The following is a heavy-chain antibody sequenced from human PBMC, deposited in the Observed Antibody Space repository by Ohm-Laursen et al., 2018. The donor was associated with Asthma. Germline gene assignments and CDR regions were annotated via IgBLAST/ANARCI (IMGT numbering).Heavy chain of an antibody. CDR1: GGTFSSYA. D-gene: IGHD4-23*01. V-gene: IGHV1-69*01. J-gene: IGHJ6*02. CDR2: IIPIFGTA. CDR3: AREILNPPVVTPDFYYYYGMDV. Sequence: SSVKVSCKTSGGTFSSYAISWVRQAPGQGLEWMGGIIPIFGTANYAQKFQGRVTITADESTSTAYMELSSLRSEDTAVYYCAREILNPPVVTPDFYYYYGMDVWGQGTTVTVSS.